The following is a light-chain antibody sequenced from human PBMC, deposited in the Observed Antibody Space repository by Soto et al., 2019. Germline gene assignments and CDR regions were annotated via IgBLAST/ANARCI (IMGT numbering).Light chain of an antibody. CDR2: GAS. CDR3: QQSYSNSVA. J-gene: IGKJ2*01. CDR1: QNIGTY. V-gene: IGKV1-39*01. Sequence: DIQMTQSPSSLSASVGDRLTITCRASQNIGTYLHWYQQKPGKAPKLLIFGASSLQSGVPSRFSGSGSGTDFTLTITSLHPEDFATYYCQQSYSNSVAFGQGTRLEMK.